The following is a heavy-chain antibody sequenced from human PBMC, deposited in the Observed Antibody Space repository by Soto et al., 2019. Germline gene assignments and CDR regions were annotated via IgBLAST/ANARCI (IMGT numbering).Heavy chain of an antibody. J-gene: IGHJ4*02. D-gene: IGHD6-13*01. CDR2: INTYNGNT. CDR3: ARDHSTHYFDY. CDR1: GYTFTSYG. V-gene: IGHV1-18*01. Sequence: ASVKVSCKASGYTFTSYGISWVRQAPGQGLEWMGWINTYNGNTKYAQKLQGRVTMTTDTSTSTAYMDLRSLRSDDTAVYYCARDHSTHYFDYWGQGTLVTVSS.